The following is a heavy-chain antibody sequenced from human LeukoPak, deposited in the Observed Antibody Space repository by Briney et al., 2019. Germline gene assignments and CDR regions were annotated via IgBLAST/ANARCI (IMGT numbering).Heavy chain of an antibody. CDR1: GYTLTELS. V-gene: IGHV1-24*01. Sequence: GASVKVSCKVSGYTLTELSMHWVRQAPGKGLEWMGGFDPEDGETIYAQKFQGRVTMTEDTSTDTAYMELSSLRSEDTAVYYCATVVGADNWFDPWGQGTLVTVSS. D-gene: IGHD1-26*01. J-gene: IGHJ5*02. CDR2: FDPEDGET. CDR3: ATVVGADNWFDP.